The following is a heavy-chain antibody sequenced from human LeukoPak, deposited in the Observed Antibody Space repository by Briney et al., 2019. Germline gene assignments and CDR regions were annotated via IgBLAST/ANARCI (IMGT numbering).Heavy chain of an antibody. CDR3: ASGPLIPAACFYYYYYYMDV. Sequence: SVKVSCKASGGTFSSYAISWVRQAPGQGLEWMGGIIPIFGTANYAQKFQGRVTITTDESTSTAYMELSSLRSEDTAVYYCASGPLIPAACFYYYYYYMDVWGKGTTVTVSS. V-gene: IGHV1-69*05. CDR2: IIPIFGTA. CDR1: GGTFSSYA. D-gene: IGHD2-2*01. J-gene: IGHJ6*03.